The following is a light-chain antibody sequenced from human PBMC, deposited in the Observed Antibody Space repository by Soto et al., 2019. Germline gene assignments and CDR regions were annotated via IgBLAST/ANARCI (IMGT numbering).Light chain of an antibody. Sequence: PGERATLSCRASQSVRSNYLAWYQQKPGRAPRLLIYGASSRATGIPDRFSGSGSGTDFTLTISRLEPDDFATYYCQQYNSYSPYTFGQGTNLEIK. V-gene: IGKV3-20*01. CDR3: QQYNSYSPYT. J-gene: IGKJ2*01. CDR2: GAS. CDR1: QSVRSNY.